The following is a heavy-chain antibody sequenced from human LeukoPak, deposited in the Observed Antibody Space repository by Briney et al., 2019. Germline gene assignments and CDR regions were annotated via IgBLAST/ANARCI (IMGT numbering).Heavy chain of an antibody. CDR1: GGSISSYY. Sequence: PSETLSLTCTVSGGSISSYYWSWIRQPPGKGLEWIGYISYSGSTNYNPSLKSRVTISVDASKNQFSLRLTSVTAADTAVYYRARDQGSSWFDYWGQGTLVTVSS. J-gene: IGHJ4*02. D-gene: IGHD6-13*01. V-gene: IGHV4-59*01. CDR2: ISYSGST. CDR3: ARDQGSSWFDY.